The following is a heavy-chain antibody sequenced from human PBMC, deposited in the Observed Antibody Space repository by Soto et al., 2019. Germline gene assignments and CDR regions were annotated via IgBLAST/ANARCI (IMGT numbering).Heavy chain of an antibody. J-gene: IGHJ4*02. Sequence: PSETLSLTCTVSGGSISSYYWSWIRQPPGKGLEWIGYIYYSGSTNYNPSLKSRVTISVDTSKNQFSLKLSSVTAADTAVYYCARAYCSGGSCYFDYWGQGTLVTVYS. CDR2: IYYSGST. CDR3: ARAYCSGGSCYFDY. CDR1: GGSISSYY. V-gene: IGHV4-59*01. D-gene: IGHD2-15*01.